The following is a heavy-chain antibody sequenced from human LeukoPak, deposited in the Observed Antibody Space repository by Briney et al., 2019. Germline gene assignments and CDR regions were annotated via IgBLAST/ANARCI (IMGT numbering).Heavy chain of an antibody. D-gene: IGHD3-10*01. CDR2: ISADGGRT. CDR3: AKGGTILGVIRCFDN. V-gene: IGHV3-23*01. Sequence: GGSLRLSCAASGFTFSSSAMTWVRQAPGKGLEWVSGISADGGRTYYADSVKGRFTISRDNSKNTLYLQMNSLRAEDTAVYYCAKGGTILGVIRCFDNRGQGTLVTVSS. CDR1: GFTFSSSA. J-gene: IGHJ4*02.